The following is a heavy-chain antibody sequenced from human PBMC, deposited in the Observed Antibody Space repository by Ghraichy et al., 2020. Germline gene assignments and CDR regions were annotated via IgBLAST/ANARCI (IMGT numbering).Heavy chain of an antibody. CDR1: GFTFSSYD. J-gene: IGHJ3*02. CDR2: ISHDGSKK. D-gene: IGHD1-26*01. Sequence: GGSLRLSCAASGFTFSSYDIHWVRQAPGKGLEWVAIISHDGSKKYYADSVKGRFTISRDNSKNTLYLQMNSLRPEDTAVYYCARDRGSGSPDAFDIWGQGTMVTVSS. CDR3: ARDRGSGSPDAFDI. V-gene: IGHV3-30*03.